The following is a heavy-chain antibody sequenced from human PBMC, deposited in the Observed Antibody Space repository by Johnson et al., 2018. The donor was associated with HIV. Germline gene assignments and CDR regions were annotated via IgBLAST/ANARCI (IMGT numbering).Heavy chain of an antibody. CDR1: GFTFDDYG. Sequence: VQLLESGGGVVRPGGSLRLSCAASGFTFDDYGMSWVRQAPGKGLEWVSGINWNGGSTGYADSVKGRFTISRDNAKNSLYLQMNSLRAEDTALYYCARGRGLQFLEWPTGLWSAFDIWGQGTLVTVSS. J-gene: IGHJ3*02. CDR3: ARGRGLQFLEWPTGLWSAFDI. CDR2: INWNGGST. V-gene: IGHV3-20*04. D-gene: IGHD3-3*01.